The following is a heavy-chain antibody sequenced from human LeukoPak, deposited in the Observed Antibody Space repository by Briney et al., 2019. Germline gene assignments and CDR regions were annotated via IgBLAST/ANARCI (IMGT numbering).Heavy chain of an antibody. CDR2: INHSGST. V-gene: IGHV4-34*01. D-gene: IGHD2-15*01. CDR1: GGSFSGYY. J-gene: IGHJ4*02. CDR3: ARGSQSLGYCSGGSCRAKIFDY. Sequence: SETLSLTCAVYGGSFSGYYWSWIRQPPGKGLEWIGEINHSGSTNYNPSLKSRVTISVDTSKNQFSLKLSSVTAAETAVYYCARGSQSLGYCSGGSCRAKIFDYWGQGTLVTVSS.